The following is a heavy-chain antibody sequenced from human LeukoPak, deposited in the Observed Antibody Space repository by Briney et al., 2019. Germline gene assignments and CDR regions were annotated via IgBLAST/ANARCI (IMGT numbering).Heavy chain of an antibody. Sequence: ASVKVSCKASGYTFTGYYMHWVRQAPGQGLEWMGWINPNSGGTNYAQKFQGRVTMTRDTSISTAYMELSRLRSDDTAVYYCARLSIAARPYYYYYYMDVWGKGTTVIVPS. D-gene: IGHD6-6*01. CDR1: GYTFTGYY. CDR3: ARLSIAARPYYYYYYMDV. CDR2: INPNSGGT. J-gene: IGHJ6*03. V-gene: IGHV1-2*02.